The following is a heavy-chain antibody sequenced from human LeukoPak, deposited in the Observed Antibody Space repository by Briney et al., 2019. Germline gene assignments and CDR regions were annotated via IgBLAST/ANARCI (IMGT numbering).Heavy chain of an antibody. D-gene: IGHD3-22*01. CDR1: GDSISSYC. V-gene: IGHV4-39*07. CDR3: ARDPGRWDYYDSSGYSPTDAFDI. CDR2: IYYSGST. Sequence: PSETLSLTCTVSGDSISSYCWGWIRQPPGKGLEWFGSIYYSGSTNYNPSLKSRVTISVDTSKHVFSLKLSSVTAADTAVYYCARDPGRWDYYDSSGYSPTDAFDIWGQGTMVTVSS. J-gene: IGHJ3*02.